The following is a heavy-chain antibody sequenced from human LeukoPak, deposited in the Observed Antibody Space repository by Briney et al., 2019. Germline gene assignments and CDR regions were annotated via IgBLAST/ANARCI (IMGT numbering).Heavy chain of an antibody. CDR3: ARGGEEAAAAGTNCFDY. J-gene: IGHJ4*02. Sequence: SETLSLTCAVYGGSFSGYYWSWIRQPPGKGLEWIGEINRSGSTNYNPSLKSRVTISVGTSKNQFSLKLSSVTAADTAVYYCARGGEEAAAAGTNCFDYWGQGTLVTVSS. CDR1: GGSFSGYY. V-gene: IGHV4-34*01. CDR2: INRSGST. D-gene: IGHD6-13*01.